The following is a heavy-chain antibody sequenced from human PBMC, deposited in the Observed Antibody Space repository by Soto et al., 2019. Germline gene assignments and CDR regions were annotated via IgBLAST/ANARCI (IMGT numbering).Heavy chain of an antibody. D-gene: IGHD3-3*01. CDR3: ARFASGYSGGYYYYYYMDV. CDR1: GDSISNYY. CDR2: LYYSGGT. J-gene: IGHJ6*03. V-gene: IGHV4-59*01. Sequence: SETLSLTCTVSGDSISNYYWSWIRQPPGKGLEWIGYLYYSGGTNYNPSLKSRVTISVDTSKNQFSLKLSSVTAADTAVYYCARFASGYSGGYYYYYYMDVWGKGTTVTVSS.